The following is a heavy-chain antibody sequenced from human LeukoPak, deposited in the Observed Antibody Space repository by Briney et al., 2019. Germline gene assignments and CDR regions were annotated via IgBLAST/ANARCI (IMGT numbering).Heavy chain of an antibody. Sequence: GGSLRLSCAASGFTFSSYAMNWVRQAPGKGLEWVALISYDGSNKNYADSVKGRFTISRDNSKNTLYLQMNSLRAEDTAVYYCARGSRDSSGYYYVDYYYGMAVWGQGTTVTVSS. CDR3: ARGSRDSSGYYYVDYYYGMAV. CDR2: ISYDGSNK. V-gene: IGHV3-30-3*01. D-gene: IGHD3-22*01. J-gene: IGHJ6*02. CDR1: GFTFSSYA.